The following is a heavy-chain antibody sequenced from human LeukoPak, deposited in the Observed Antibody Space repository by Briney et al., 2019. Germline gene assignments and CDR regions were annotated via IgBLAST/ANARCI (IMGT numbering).Heavy chain of an antibody. J-gene: IGHJ5*02. CDR3: ARGLYDILTGRNWFDP. CDR2: INHSGST. Sequence: PSETLSLTCAVYGGSFSGYYWSWIRQPPGKGLEWIGEINHSGSTNYNPSLKSRVTISVDTSKNQFSLKLSSVTAADTAVYYRARGLYDILTGRNWFDPWGQGTLVTVSS. CDR1: GGSFSGYY. V-gene: IGHV4-34*01. D-gene: IGHD3-9*01.